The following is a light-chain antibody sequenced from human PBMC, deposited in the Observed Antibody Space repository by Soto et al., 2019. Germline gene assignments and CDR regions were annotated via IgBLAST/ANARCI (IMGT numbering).Light chain of an antibody. J-gene: IGKJ1*01. V-gene: IGKV1-5*01. CDR1: QTISSW. CDR2: DAS. Sequence: DIQMTQSPSTLSASVGDRVTITCRASQTISSWLAWYQQKPGKAPKLLIYDASSLESGVPSRFSGSASATEFTLTISSLQPDDFATYYCQQYNSYSWTFGQGTKVDIK. CDR3: QQYNSYSWT.